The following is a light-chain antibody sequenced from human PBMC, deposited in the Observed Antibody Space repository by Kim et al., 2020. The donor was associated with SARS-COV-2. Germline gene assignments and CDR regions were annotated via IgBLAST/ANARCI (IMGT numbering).Light chain of an antibody. CDR3: QSYDSSLSGSGV. J-gene: IGLJ2*01. V-gene: IGLV1-40*01. CDR2: GNS. Sequence: VTISCTGSSSNNGAGYDVHWYQQLPGTAPKLLIYGNSNRPSGVPDRFSGSKSGTSASLAITGLQAEDEADYYCQSYDSSLSGSGVFGGGTQLTVL. CDR1: SSNNGAGYD.